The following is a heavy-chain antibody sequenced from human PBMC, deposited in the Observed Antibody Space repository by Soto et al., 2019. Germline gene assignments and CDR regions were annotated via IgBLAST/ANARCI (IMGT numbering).Heavy chain of an antibody. D-gene: IGHD5-18*01. CDR2: IYYSGST. J-gene: IGHJ3*02. V-gene: IGHV4-59*01. CDR3: ARMRRGYSYGRREDAFDI. CDR1: GGSISSYY. Sequence: SETLSLTCTASGGSISSYYWSWIRQPPGKGLEWIGYIYYSGSTNYNPSLKSRVTISVDTSKNQFSLKLSSVTAADTAVYYCARMRRGYSYGRREDAFDIWGQGTMVTVSS.